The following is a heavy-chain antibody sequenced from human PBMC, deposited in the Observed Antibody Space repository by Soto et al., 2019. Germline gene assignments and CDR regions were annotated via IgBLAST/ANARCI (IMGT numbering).Heavy chain of an antibody. J-gene: IGHJ6*02. V-gene: IGHV3-30*18. CDR1: GFTISSYG. CDR2: ISYDGSSK. Sequence: QAGGSLRLSCAASGFTISSYGMHWVRQAPGKGLEWVAIISYDGSSKYYADSVKGRFTISRDNSKNTLYLEMNSLRAEDTAVYYCVKVYSAWEHYYYGMDVWGQGTTVTVSS. CDR3: VKVYSAWEHYYYGMDV. D-gene: IGHD4-4*01.